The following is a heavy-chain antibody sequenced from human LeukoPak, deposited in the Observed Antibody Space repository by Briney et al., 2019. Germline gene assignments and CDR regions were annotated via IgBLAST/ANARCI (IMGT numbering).Heavy chain of an antibody. Sequence: GSLRLSCAASGFTFSSYSMNWVRQAPGRGLEWVSYISSSSSTIYYADSVKGRFTISRDNTKDSLYLQMNSLRAEDTAVYYCARGENPGWGQGTLVTVSS. CDR3: ARGENPG. CDR1: GFTFSSYS. V-gene: IGHV3-48*01. J-gene: IGHJ4*02. CDR2: ISSSSSTI.